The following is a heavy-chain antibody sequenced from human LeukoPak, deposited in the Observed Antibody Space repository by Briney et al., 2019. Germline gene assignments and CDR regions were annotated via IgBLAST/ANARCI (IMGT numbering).Heavy chain of an antibody. D-gene: IGHD2-15*01. CDR3: ARLVREELVEVAATGAQFDY. Sequence: SETLSLTCAVYGGSFSGYYWSWIRQPPGKGLEWIGEINHSGSTNYNPSLKSRVTISVDTSKNQFSLKLSSVTAADTAVYYCARLVREELVEVAATGAQFDYWGQGTLVTVSS. CDR2: INHSGST. J-gene: IGHJ4*02. CDR1: GGSFSGYY. V-gene: IGHV4-34*01.